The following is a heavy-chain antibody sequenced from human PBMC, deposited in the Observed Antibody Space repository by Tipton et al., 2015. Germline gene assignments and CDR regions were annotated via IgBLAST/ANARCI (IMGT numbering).Heavy chain of an antibody. CDR3: ARAMSRRHSSGYYYYGMDV. CDR2: IYYSGST. J-gene: IGHJ6*02. CDR1: GDSISTYY. D-gene: IGHD3-22*01. V-gene: IGHV4-59*01. Sequence: TLSLTCTVSGDSISTYYWSWIRQPPGKGLEWIGYIYYSGSTQYNPSLKSRVTISVDTSENQFSLRLISVTAADTAVYYCARAMSRRHSSGYYYYGMDVWGQGTTITVSS.